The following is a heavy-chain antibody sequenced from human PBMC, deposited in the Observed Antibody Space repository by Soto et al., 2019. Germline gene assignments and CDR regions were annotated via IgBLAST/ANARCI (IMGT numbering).Heavy chain of an antibody. V-gene: IGHV3-23*01. CDR3: AKVPIAVAGTAYYYYGMDV. CDR2: ISGSGGST. D-gene: IGHD6-19*01. J-gene: IGHJ6*02. Sequence: EVQLLESGGGLVQPGGSLRLSCAASGFTFSSYAMSWVRQAPGKGLEWVSAISGSGGSTYYADSVKGRFTISRDNSKNTLYLQMNSLRAEDTAVYYCAKVPIAVAGTAYYYYGMDVWGQGTTVTVSS. CDR1: GFTFSSYA.